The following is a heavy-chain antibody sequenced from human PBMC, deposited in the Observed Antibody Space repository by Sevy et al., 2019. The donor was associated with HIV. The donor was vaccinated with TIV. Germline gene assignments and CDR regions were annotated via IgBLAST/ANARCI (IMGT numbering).Heavy chain of an antibody. CDR2: ISGSGGST. CDR1: GFTFSSYA. V-gene: IGHV3-23*01. D-gene: IGHD3-16*02. J-gene: IGHJ4*02. CDR3: AKGKKLMITFGGVIVS. Sequence: GESLKISCAASGFTFSSYAMSWVRQAPGKGLEWVSAISGSGGSTYYADSVKGRFTISRDNSKNTLYLQMNSLRAEDTDVYYCAKGKKLMITFGGVIVSWGQGTLVTVSS.